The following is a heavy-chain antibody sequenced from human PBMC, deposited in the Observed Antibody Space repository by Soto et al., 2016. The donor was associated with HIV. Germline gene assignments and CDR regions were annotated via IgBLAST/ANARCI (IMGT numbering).Heavy chain of an antibody. Sequence: QVQLVQSGPEVKEPGASVMVSCKASGYTFSNYAITWVRQAPGRGLEWMGWISAYNGNTKFAQNLQGRVTMTTDTSTSTAYMELRSLRSDDTAVYYCARDRQVEGVVVAASPVASAYWGQGTRVTVSS. J-gene: IGHJ4*02. CDR3: ARDRQVEGVVVAASPVASAY. V-gene: IGHV1-18*01. CDR2: ISAYNGNT. D-gene: IGHD2-15*01. CDR1: GYTFSNYA.